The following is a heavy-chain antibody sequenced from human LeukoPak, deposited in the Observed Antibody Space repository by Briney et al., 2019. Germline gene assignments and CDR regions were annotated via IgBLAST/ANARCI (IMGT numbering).Heavy chain of an antibody. CDR1: GFTFSSYS. V-gene: IGHV3-21*01. CDR3: ARDYDSIVVGYFDY. CDR2: IGSSSSYI. J-gene: IGHJ4*02. Sequence: GGSLRLSCAASGFTFSSYSMNWVRQAPGKGLEWVSSIGSSSSYIYYADSVKGRFTISRDNAKNSLYLQMNSLRAEDTAVYYCARDYDSIVVGYFDYWGQGTLVTVSS. D-gene: IGHD2-21*01.